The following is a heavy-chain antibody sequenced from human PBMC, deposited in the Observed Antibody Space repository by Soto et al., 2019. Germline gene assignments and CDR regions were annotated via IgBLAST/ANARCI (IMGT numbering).Heavy chain of an antibody. J-gene: IGHJ5*02. Sequence: SETLSLTCAVYGGSFSGYYWSWIRQPPRKGLEWIGEINHSGSTNYNPSLKSRVTISVDTSKNQFSLKLSSVTAADTAVYYCARGLGGGDYADWFDPWGQGTLVTVSS. D-gene: IGHD4-17*01. CDR1: GGSFSGYY. CDR2: INHSGST. V-gene: IGHV4-34*01. CDR3: ARGLGGGDYADWFDP.